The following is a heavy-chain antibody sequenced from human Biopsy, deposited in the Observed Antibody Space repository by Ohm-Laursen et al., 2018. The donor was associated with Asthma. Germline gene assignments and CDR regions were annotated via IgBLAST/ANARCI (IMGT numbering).Heavy chain of an antibody. CDR3: ARGQKSAGDRWFDP. V-gene: IGHV1-2*06. Sequence: VASVKVSCKASGYTFIGCHIHWMRQAPGQGLEWMGRINPNSGGTNYAQTFQGRVTMTRDTSISTAYMEVSRLRSDDTAVYYCARGQKSAGDRWFDPWGQGTLVTVSS. J-gene: IGHJ5*02. CDR1: GYTFIGCH. D-gene: IGHD6-13*01. CDR2: INPNSGGT.